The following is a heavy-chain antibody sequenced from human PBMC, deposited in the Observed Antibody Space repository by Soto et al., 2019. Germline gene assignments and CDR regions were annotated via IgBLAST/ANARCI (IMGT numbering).Heavy chain of an antibody. D-gene: IGHD2-15*01. J-gene: IGHJ3*02. V-gene: IGHV3-23*01. CDR1: GFTFSSYA. Sequence: GGSLRLSCAASGFTFSSYAISWVRQAPGKGLEWVSAISGSGGSTYYADPVKGRFTISRDNSKNTLYLQMNSLRAEDTAVYYCAIGDIVVVVAATSHDAFDIWGQGTMVTVSS. CDR2: ISGSGGST. CDR3: AIGDIVVVVAATSHDAFDI.